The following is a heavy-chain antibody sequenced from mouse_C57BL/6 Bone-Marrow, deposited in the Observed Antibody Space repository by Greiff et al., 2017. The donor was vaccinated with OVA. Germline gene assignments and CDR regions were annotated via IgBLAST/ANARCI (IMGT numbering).Heavy chain of an antibody. J-gene: IGHJ3*01. Sequence: VQLKQSGAELVRPGASVKLSCTASGFNIKDYYMHWVKQRPEQGLEWIRWIDPENSYTEYPPTFQGKATITADKSSNTAYLQLSSLKSEDTAVYYYTAHDYGSAYWGQGTLVTVSA. CDR1: GFNIKDYY. CDR2: IDPENSYT. CDR3: TAHDYGSAY. V-gene: IGHV14-4*01. D-gene: IGHD2-4*01.